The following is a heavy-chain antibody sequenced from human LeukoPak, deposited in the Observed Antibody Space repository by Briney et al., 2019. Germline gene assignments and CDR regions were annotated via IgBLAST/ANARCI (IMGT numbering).Heavy chain of an antibody. Sequence: SETLSLTCTVSGGSISSYYWSWIRQPPGKGLEWIGYIYYSGSTNYSPSLKSRVTISVDTSKNQFSLKLSSVTAADTAVYYCARLDTYYYDSTPTYAFDIWGQGTMVTVSS. CDR3: ARLDTYYYDSTPTYAFDI. J-gene: IGHJ3*02. D-gene: IGHD3-22*01. V-gene: IGHV4-59*01. CDR1: GGSISSYY. CDR2: IYYSGST.